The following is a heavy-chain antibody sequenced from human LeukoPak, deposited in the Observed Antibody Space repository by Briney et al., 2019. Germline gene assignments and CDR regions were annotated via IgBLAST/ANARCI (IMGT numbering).Heavy chain of an antibody. Sequence: ASVKVSCKASGYTFTGYAMHWVRQAPGQRLEWMGWINAGNDNTKYSQKFQGRVTITRDTSASTAYMELSSLRSEDTAVYYCARPYDYVGGSYRYTLDYWGQGTLVTVSS. CDR2: INAGNDNT. V-gene: IGHV1-3*01. J-gene: IGHJ4*02. CDR1: GYTFTGYA. CDR3: ARPYDYVGGSYRYTLDY. D-gene: IGHD3-16*02.